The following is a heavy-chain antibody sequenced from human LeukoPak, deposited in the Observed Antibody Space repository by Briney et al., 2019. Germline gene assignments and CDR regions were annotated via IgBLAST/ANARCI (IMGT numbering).Heavy chain of an antibody. CDR2: IWYDGSNK. J-gene: IGHJ4*02. V-gene: IGHV3-33*01. D-gene: IGHD3-22*01. Sequence: GRSLRLSCAASGFTFSSYGMHWVRQAPGKGLEWVAVIWYDGSNKYYAGSVKGRFTISRDNSKNTLYLQMNSLRAEDTAVYYCARDAPYYYDSSGYGTHFDYWGQGTLVTDSS. CDR3: ARDAPYYYDSSGYGTHFDY. CDR1: GFTFSSYG.